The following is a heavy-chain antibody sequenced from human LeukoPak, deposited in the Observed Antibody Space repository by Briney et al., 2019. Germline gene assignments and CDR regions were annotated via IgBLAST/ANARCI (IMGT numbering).Heavy chain of an antibody. CDR1: GFTFSSYS. CDR3: ARVGYSSSWKNKLLDC. CDR2: ISSSSSYI. V-gene: IGHV3-21*01. Sequence: GGSLRLSCAASGFTFSSYSTNWVRQAPGKGLEWVSSISSSSSYIYYADSVKGRFTISRDNAKNSLYLQMNSLRAEDTAVYYCARVGYSSSWKNKLLDCWGQGTLVTVSS. D-gene: IGHD6-13*01. J-gene: IGHJ4*02.